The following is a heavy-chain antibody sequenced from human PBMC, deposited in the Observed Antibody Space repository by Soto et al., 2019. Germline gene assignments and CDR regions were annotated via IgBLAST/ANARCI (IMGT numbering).Heavy chain of an antibody. CDR2: GGSGGCT. CDR3: VKFRGRAYHYYYMDV. Sequence: DVQLLESGGGLAQRGGSLRLSCAASGFSFSTYGMTWVRQAPGKGLEWVSYGGSGGCTYYADSVKGRFTISRDNSKNTLDLQMNSLRVEDTAVYYCVKFRGRAYHYYYMDVWGNGTTVTVSS. D-gene: IGHD3-16*01. CDR1: GFSFSTYG. V-gene: IGHV3-23*01. J-gene: IGHJ6*03.